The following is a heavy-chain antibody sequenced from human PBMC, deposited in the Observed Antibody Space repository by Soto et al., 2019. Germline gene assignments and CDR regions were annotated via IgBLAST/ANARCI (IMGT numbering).Heavy chain of an antibody. Sequence: ASVKVSCKASGYTFTSYYMHWVRQAPGQGLEWMGIINPSGGSTSYAQKFQGRVTMTRDTSTSTVYMELSSLRSEDTAVYYCARGPRADYYDSSGYPDESDGGYFDYWGQGTLVTVSS. D-gene: IGHD3-22*01. CDR3: ARGPRADYYDSSGYPDESDGGYFDY. CDR2: INPSGGST. J-gene: IGHJ4*02. CDR1: GYTFTSYY. V-gene: IGHV1-46*03.